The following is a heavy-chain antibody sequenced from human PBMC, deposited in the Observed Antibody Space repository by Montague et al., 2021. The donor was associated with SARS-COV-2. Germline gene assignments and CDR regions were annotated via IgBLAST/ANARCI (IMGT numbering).Heavy chain of an antibody. Sequence: SETLSLTCAVYGGSFRNYYWSWIRQSPGKGLEWIGEVNQSGSTNYNPSLKSRVTISADISKNQFSVKLASATAADTGIYYCARGKRDFPIVVPGASTRTYFESWGQGTPVTVSS. CDR2: VNQSGST. CDR3: ARGKRDFPIVVPGASTRTYFES. V-gene: IGHV4-34*01. J-gene: IGHJ4*01. CDR1: GGSFRNYY. D-gene: IGHD3-3*01.